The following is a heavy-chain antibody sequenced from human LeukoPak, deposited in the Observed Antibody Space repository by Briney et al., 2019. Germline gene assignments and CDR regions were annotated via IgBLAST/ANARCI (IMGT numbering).Heavy chain of an antibody. J-gene: IGHJ4*02. V-gene: IGHV4-38-2*01. CDR1: GYSISSGYY. CDR2: IYHSGST. Sequence: SETLSLTCAVSGYSISSGYYWGWIRQPPGKGLEWVGSIYHSGSTSYNPSPKSRVTISVDTSKNQFSLKLSSVTAAGTAVYYCARSVDGGNSPFDYWGQGTLVTVSS. D-gene: IGHD4-23*01. CDR3: ARSVDGGNSPFDY.